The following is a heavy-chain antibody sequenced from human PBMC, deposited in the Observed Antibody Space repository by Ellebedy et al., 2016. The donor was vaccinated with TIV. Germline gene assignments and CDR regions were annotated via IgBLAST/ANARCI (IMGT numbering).Heavy chain of an antibody. V-gene: IGHV3-9*01. J-gene: IGHJ3*02. CDR3: AKDSGVYSPSGYPKAFDN. D-gene: IGHD6-13*01. CDR2: IRWNSGSI. CDR1: GFTFDDYA. Sequence: SLKISCAASGFTFDDYAMYWVRQAPGKSLHGVSCIRWNSGSITYTDSVRGRFNISRDNAQNSLYLQINSLRAEDTALYYCAKDSGVYSPSGYPKAFDNWGQGTMVTVSS.